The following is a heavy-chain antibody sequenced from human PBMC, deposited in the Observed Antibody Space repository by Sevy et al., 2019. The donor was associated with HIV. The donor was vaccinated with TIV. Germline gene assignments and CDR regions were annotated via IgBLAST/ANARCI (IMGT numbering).Heavy chain of an antibody. J-gene: IGHJ4*02. CDR1: GFTFSDAW. CDR3: TTDGLERGYYCFDY. Sequence: GGSLRLSCEAPGFTFSDAWMNWVPQAPGKGLEWVGRIKTKASGETTDYAAPVKGRLTISSDASKNTLFLQMNSVIIEDTAVYFCTTDGLERGYYCFDYWGQGALVTVSS. D-gene: IGHD1-1*01. CDR2: IKTKASGETT. V-gene: IGHV3-15*07.